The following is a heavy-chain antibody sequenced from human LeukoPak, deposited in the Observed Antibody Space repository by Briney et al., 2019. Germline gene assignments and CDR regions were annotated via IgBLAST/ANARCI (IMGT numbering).Heavy chain of an antibody. V-gene: IGHV3-30-3*01. J-gene: IGHJ5*02. Sequence: GGSLRLSCAASGFTFSSYAMHWVRQAPGKGLEWVAVISYDGSNKYYADSVEGRFTISRDNSKNTLYLQMNSLRAEDTAVYYCARDPGSPSLNWFDPWGQGTLVTVSS. CDR2: ISYDGSNK. CDR1: GFTFSSYA. CDR3: ARDPGSPSLNWFDP.